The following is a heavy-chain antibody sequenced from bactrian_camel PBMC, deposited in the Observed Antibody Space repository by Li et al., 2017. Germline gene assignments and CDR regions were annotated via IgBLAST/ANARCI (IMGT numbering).Heavy chain of an antibody. CDR3: AKETYGLPSD. CDR2: ISSGGGSI. V-gene: IGHV3S40*01. J-gene: IGHJ4*01. CDR1: GFTFRNYA. D-gene: IGHD5*01. Sequence: VQLVESGGGLVQPGGSLRLSCAASGFTFRNYAMSWVRQAPGKGLEWASVISSGGGSIYYADSVKGRFTISRDNAKNAVYLQLNSLKTEDQGIYYCAKETYGLPSDWGQGTQVTVS.